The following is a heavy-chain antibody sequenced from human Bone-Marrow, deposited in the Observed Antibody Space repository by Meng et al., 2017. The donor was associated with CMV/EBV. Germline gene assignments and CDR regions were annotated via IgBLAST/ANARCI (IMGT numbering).Heavy chain of an antibody. V-gene: IGHV3-15*01. CDR2: IKSNADGGTT. Sequence: GESLKISCVASGFTFTDAWMSWVRQAPGKGLEWVGRIKSNADGGTTDYAAPVKGRFSMSRDDSKNTVYLQMNSLKTEDTALYYCNSGFYFGGQGTLVTVSS. D-gene: IGHD1-26*01. CDR3: NSGFYF. J-gene: IGHJ4*02. CDR1: GFTFTDAW.